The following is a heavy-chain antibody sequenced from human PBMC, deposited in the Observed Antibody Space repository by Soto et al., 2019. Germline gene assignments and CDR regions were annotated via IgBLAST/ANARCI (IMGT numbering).Heavy chain of an antibody. CDR1: GGSISSGGYY. D-gene: IGHD5-18*01. J-gene: IGHJ5*02. CDR2: IYYSGST. CDR3: ARAIQLYYNWFDP. V-gene: IGHV4-31*03. Sequence: SETLSLTCTVSGGSISSGGYYWSWIRQHPGKGLEWIGYIYYSGSTYYNPSLKSRVTISVDTSKNQFSLKLSSVTAADTAVYYCARAIQLYYNWFDPWGQGTLVTFSS.